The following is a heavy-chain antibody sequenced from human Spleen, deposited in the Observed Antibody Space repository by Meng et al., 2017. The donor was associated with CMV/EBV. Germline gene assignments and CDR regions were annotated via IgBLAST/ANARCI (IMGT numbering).Heavy chain of an antibody. CDR2: MYFGGST. Sequence: SETLSLTCNVSGASISSNNYHWGWVSQPPGKGLECIGSMYFGGSTYYNPSLQSRVTISVDRSKNQFSLKLSSVTAADTAVYYCARDYYDSSGYYSPLGYWGQGTLVTVSS. D-gene: IGHD3-22*01. CDR1: GASISSNNYH. CDR3: ARDYYDSSGYYSPLGY. V-gene: IGHV4-39*07. J-gene: IGHJ4*02.